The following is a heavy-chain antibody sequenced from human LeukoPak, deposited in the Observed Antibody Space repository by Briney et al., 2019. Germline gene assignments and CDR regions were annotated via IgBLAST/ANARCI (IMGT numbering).Heavy chain of an antibody. V-gene: IGHV3-23*01. J-gene: IGHJ4*02. CDR1: GFWFSNYG. Sequence: GGSLRLSCAASGFWFSNYGMNWVRQAPGKGLEWVSVISGNGAETYYADSVKGRFTVFRDNSKNTLYLQMNSLRADDTAVYYCAKRGWPYFFDYWGQGTPVTVSS. CDR2: ISGNGAET. CDR3: AKRGWPYFFDY. D-gene: IGHD6-19*01.